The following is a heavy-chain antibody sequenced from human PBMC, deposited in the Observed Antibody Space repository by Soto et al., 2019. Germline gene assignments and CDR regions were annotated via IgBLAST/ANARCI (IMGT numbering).Heavy chain of an antibody. V-gene: IGHV3-23*01. CDR1: GFTFSSYA. J-gene: IGHJ4*02. Sequence: PGGSLRLSCAASGFTFSSYAMSWVRQAPGKGLEWVSAISGSGGSTYYADSVKGRFTISRDNSKNTLYLQMNSLRAEDTAVYYCAKDSDGYSSGWYAYWRQGTLVTVSS. CDR3: AKDSDGYSSGWYAY. CDR2: ISGSGGST. D-gene: IGHD6-19*01.